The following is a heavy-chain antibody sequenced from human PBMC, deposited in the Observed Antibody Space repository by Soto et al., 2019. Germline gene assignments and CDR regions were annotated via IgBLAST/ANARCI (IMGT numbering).Heavy chain of an antibody. J-gene: IGHJ6*02. CDR3: AASIFYYGMDV. CDR2: IYTGDSDT. Sequence: ESLKISCKGSGYTFTKYWIGWVRQMPGKGLEWMGIIYTGDSDTKYNPSLQGQMTISADKSITTTYLRWTNLKASDTGIYYCAASIFYYGMDVWGQGTTVTVSS. V-gene: IGHV5-51*01. CDR1: GYTFTKYW.